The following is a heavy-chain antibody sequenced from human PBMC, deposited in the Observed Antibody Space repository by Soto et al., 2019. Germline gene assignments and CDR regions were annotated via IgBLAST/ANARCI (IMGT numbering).Heavy chain of an antibody. CDR1: GCTFSSYA. CDR3: ARGTGMVSYYYYYGMDV. J-gene: IGHJ6*02. CDR2: IIPIFGTA. V-gene: IGHV1-69*06. Sequence: SVKVSCKASGCTFSSYAISWVRQAPGQGLEWMGGIIPIFGTANYAQKFQGRVTITADKSTSTAYMELSSLRSEDAAVYYCARGTGMVSYYYYYGMDVWGQGTTVTVSS. D-gene: IGHD5-18*01.